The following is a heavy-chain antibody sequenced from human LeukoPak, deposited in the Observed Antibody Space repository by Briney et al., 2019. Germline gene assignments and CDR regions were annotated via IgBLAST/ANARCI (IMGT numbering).Heavy chain of an antibody. CDR3: ARYDARYGMDV. V-gene: IGHV3-30-3*01. J-gene: IGHJ6*02. CDR1: GFTFSSYA. Sequence: PGGSLRLPCAASGFTFSSYAMHWVRQAPGKGLEWVAVISYDGSNKYYADSVKGRFTISRDNSKNTPYLQMNSLRAEDTAVYYCARYDARYGMDVWGQGTTVTVSS. CDR2: ISYDGSNK. D-gene: IGHD1-1*01.